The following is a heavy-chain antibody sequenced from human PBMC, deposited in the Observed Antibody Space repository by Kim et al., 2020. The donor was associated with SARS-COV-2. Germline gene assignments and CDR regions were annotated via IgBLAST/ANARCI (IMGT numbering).Heavy chain of an antibody. D-gene: IGHD6-19*01. J-gene: IGHJ4*02. V-gene: IGHV3-13*01. Sequence: PGTVKGRFTISRENAKNSLYLQMNSLRAGDTAVYYCARVSVAGTFYFDYWGQGTLVTVSS. CDR3: ARVSVAGTFYFDY.